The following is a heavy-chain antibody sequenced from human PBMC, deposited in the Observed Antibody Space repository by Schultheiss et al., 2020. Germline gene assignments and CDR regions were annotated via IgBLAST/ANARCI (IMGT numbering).Heavy chain of an antibody. CDR2: IKSKTDGGTT. J-gene: IGHJ6*02. Sequence: GESLKISCAASGFTFSNAWMNWVRQAPGKGLEWVGRIKSKTDGGTTDYAAPVKGRFTISRDDSKNTLYLQMNSLKTEDTAVYYCTTDKPTADYDFWSGYYGGHYYYGMDVWGQGTTVTVSS. CDR1: GFTFSNAW. D-gene: IGHD3-3*01. V-gene: IGHV3-15*07. CDR3: TTDKPTADYDFWSGYYGGHYYYGMDV.